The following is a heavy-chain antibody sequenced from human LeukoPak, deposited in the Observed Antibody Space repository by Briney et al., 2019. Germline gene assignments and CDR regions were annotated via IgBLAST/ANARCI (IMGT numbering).Heavy chain of an antibody. Sequence: TSETLSLTCTVSGYSISSGYYWGWIRQPPGQGLEWIGYIYYSGSTNYNPSLKSRVTISVDTSKNQFSLKLTSVTAADTAVYFCARGGYYGSGNDFRFDPWGQGTLVTVSS. CDR3: ARGGYYGSGNDFRFDP. V-gene: IGHV4-38-2*02. D-gene: IGHD3-10*01. CDR1: GYSISSGYY. J-gene: IGHJ5*02. CDR2: IYYSGST.